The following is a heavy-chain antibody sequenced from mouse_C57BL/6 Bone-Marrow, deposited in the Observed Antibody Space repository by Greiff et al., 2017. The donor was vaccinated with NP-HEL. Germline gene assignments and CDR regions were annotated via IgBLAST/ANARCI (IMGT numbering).Heavy chain of an antibody. CDR3: ARGLYDYDPYYFDY. D-gene: IGHD2-4*01. V-gene: IGHV1-63*01. J-gene: IGHJ2*01. CDR1: GYTFTNYW. Sequence: QVQLQQSGAELVRPGTSVKMSCKASGYTFTNYWIGWAKQRPGHGLEWIGDIYPGGGYTNYNEKFKGKATLTADKSSGTAYMQFSSLTSEDSAIYYCARGLYDYDPYYFDYWGQGTTLTVAS. CDR2: IYPGGGYT.